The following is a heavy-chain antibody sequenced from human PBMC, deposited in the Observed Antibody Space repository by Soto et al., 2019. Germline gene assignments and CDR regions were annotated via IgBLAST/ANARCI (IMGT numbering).Heavy chain of an antibody. Sequence: QLQLQESGPGLVKPSETLSITCTVSGGSISSSSYYWGWLRPPPGKGLEWIGSIYYSGSTYYNPSRKSRVTVTVDTSTNHFCLNLSSVTAAGTAVYYCAKGGSGSYSNAFDICGQGIMVTVSS. CDR1: GGSISSSSYY. J-gene: IGHJ3*02. CDR3: AKGGSGSYSNAFDI. D-gene: IGHD3-10*01. V-gene: IGHV4-39*02. CDR2: IYYSGST.